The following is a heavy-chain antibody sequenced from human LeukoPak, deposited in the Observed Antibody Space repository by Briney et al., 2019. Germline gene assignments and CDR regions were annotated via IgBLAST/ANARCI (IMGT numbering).Heavy chain of an antibody. J-gene: IGHJ2*01. D-gene: IGHD6-13*01. CDR3: ARGVAAVGWYFDL. Sequence: SETLSLTCTVSGDSISSSSSYWGWIRQPPGKGLEWIGSIYYSGTTYYNPSLRSRVTISVDTSKNQFSLKLSSVTAADTAVYYCARGVAAVGWYFDLWGRGTLVTVSS. CDR1: GDSISSSSSY. V-gene: IGHV4-39*02. CDR2: IYYSGTT.